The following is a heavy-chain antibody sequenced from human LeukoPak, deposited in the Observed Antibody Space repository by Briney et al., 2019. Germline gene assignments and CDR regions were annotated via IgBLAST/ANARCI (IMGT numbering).Heavy chain of an antibody. CDR1: GYTFTGYY. CDR3: ARYSSSWYYYYCMDV. D-gene: IGHD6-13*01. V-gene: IGHV1-2*02. Sequence: ASVKVSCKASGYTFTGYYMHWVRQAPGQGLEWMGWINPNSGGTNYAQKFQGRVTMTRDTSISTAYMELSRLRSDDTAVYYCARYSSSWYYYYCMDVWGKGTTVTISS. J-gene: IGHJ6*03. CDR2: INPNSGGT.